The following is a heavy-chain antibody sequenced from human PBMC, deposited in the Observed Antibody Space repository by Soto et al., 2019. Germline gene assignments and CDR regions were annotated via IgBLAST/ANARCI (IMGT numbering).Heavy chain of an antibody. CDR2: IYYSGST. J-gene: IGHJ5*02. CDR3: ARHGKVRGVLNWFDP. D-gene: IGHD3-10*01. V-gene: IGHV4-39*01. Sequence: QLQLQESGPGLVKPSETLSLTCTVSGGSISSSSYYWGWIRQPPGKGLEWIGSIYYSGSTYYNPSLKSRVTISVDTSKNQFSLKLSSVTAADTAVYDCARHGKVRGVLNWFDPWGQGTLVTVSS. CDR1: GGSISSSSYY.